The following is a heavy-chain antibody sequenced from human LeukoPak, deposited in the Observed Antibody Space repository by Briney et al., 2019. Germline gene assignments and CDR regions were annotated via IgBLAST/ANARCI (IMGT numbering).Heavy chain of an antibody. Sequence: ASVKVSCKASGYTFTGYYMHWVRQAPGQGLEWMGWISAYNGNTNYAQKLQGRVTMTTDTSTSTAYMELRSLRSDDTAVYYCARRSPEDYYYYYMDVWGKGTTVTISS. V-gene: IGHV1-18*04. CDR1: GYTFTGYY. CDR2: ISAYNGNT. CDR3: ARRSPEDYYYYYMDV. J-gene: IGHJ6*03.